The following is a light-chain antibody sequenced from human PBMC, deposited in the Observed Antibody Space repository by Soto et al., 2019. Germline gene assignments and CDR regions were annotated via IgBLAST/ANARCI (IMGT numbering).Light chain of an antibody. J-gene: IGKJ1*01. CDR2: KAS. Sequence: DIQMTQSPSTLSGSVGDRVTITYVASQTISSWLAWYQQKPGKAPKLLIYKASTLKSGVPSRFSGSGSGTEFTLTISSLQPDDFATYYCQHYNSYSEAFGQGTKVHIK. V-gene: IGKV1-5*03. CDR1: QTISSW. CDR3: QHYNSYSEA.